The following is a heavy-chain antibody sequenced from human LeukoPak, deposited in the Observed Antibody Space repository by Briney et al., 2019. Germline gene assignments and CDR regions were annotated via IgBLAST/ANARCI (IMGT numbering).Heavy chain of an antibody. CDR1: GFTVSSNY. J-gene: IGHJ4*02. Sequence: GGSLRLSCAASGFTVSSNYMSWVRQAPGKGLEWVSVIYSGGSTYYADSVKGRFTISRDNSNNTLYLHMSSLRVEDTAVFYCARVAPPLDDYIRGSFPYYFDYWGQGTPVTVSS. D-gene: IGHD3-16*01. CDR2: IYSGGST. V-gene: IGHV3-53*01. CDR3: ARVAPPLDDYIRGSFPYYFDY.